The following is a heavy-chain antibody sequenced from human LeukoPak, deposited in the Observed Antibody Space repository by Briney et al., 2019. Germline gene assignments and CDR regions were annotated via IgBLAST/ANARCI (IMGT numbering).Heavy chain of an antibody. CDR3: ARFKGIAAAGTDWFDP. V-gene: IGHV5-10-1*01. D-gene: IGHD6-13*01. Sequence: GESLKISCKGSGYSFTSYWISCVRQMPGKGLEWMGRIDPSDSYTNYSPSFQGHVTISADKSISTAYLQWSSLKASDTAMYYCARFKGIAAAGTDWFDPWGQGTLVTVSS. CDR1: GYSFTSYW. J-gene: IGHJ5*02. CDR2: IDPSDSYT.